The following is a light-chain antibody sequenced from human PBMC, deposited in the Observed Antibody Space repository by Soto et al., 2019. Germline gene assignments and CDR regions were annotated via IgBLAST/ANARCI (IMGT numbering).Light chain of an antibody. CDR3: QQYNNWPPMYT. V-gene: IGKV3-15*01. CDR1: QSASNN. Sequence: EIGMTQSPATLSVSPGERATLSCRASQSASNNLALYQWKPGQAPRLLTYGAFTRATDTPARFSGGGYGTEFTLTISSLQSEDFAVYYCQQYNNWPPMYTFGQGTELEIK. CDR2: GAF. J-gene: IGKJ2*01.